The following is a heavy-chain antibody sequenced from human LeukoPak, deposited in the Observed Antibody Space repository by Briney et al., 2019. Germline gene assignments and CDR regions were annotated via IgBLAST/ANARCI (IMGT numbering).Heavy chain of an antibody. J-gene: IGHJ6*03. D-gene: IGHD2-2*01. CDR1: GFTSDDYG. Sequence: PGGSLRLSCAASGFTSDDYGMSWVRQAPGKGLEWVSGINWNGGSTVYADSVKGRFTISRDNAKNSLYLQMNSLRAEDTALYYCARDTLDIVVVPAAKYYYYYMDVWGKGTTVTVSS. CDR2: INWNGGST. CDR3: ARDTLDIVVVPAAKYYYYYMDV. V-gene: IGHV3-20*04.